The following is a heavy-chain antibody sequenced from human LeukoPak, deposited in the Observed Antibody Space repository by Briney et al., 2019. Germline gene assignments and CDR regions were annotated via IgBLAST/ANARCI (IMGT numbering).Heavy chain of an antibody. Sequence: GGSLRLSCAASGFTFSKYWMSWVRQAPGKGLEWVANIKQDGSEKYYVDSVKGRFTISRDNAKNSLYLQMNSLRVEDTAVYYCALSLYCSGGSCYSGSYYYGMDVWGQGTTVTVSS. J-gene: IGHJ6*02. CDR2: IKQDGSEK. V-gene: IGHV3-7*01. CDR3: ALSLYCSGGSCYSGSYYYGMDV. CDR1: GFTFSKYW. D-gene: IGHD2-15*01.